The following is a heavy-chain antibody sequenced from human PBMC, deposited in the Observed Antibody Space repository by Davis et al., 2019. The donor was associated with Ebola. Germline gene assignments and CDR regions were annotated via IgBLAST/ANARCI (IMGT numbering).Heavy chain of an antibody. CDR1: GLTLTNAW. Sequence: PGGSLRLSCAGSGLTLTNAWMSWVRQAPGKGLEWVGGIKSKTYGKTTDYAAPAKGRSTNSRDDSKNTVDLQVNSLKLEPTAVYYCTTGTAMTDNHAFKIWGQGTMVTVSS. J-gene: IGHJ3*02. V-gene: IGHV3-15*01. CDR3: TTGTAMTDNHAFKI. CDR2: IKSKTYGKTT. D-gene: IGHD5-18*01.